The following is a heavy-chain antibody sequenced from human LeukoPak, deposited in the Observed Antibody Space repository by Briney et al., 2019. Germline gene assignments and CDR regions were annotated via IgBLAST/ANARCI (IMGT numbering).Heavy chain of an antibody. V-gene: IGHV3-11*04. J-gene: IGHJ4*02. D-gene: IGHD2-2*01. CDR3: ARDPPLGYCSSTSCWGGFDY. Sequence: GGSLRLSCAAPGFTFSDYYMSWIRQAPGKGLEWVSYISSSGSTIYYADSVKGRFTISRDNAKNSLYLQMNSLRAEDTAVYYCARDPPLGYCSSTSCWGGFDYWGQGTLVTVSS. CDR1: GFTFSDYY. CDR2: ISSSGSTI.